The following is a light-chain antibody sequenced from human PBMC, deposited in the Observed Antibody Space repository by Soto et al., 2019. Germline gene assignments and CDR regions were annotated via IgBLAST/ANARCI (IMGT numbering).Light chain of an antibody. CDR3: QQYKSHSWT. Sequence: DIQITQSPFTLSASVGDRVTITCRASQTINYLLAWYQHKPGKAPRLLIYDASSLHSGVPLRFSGSGSGTEFTLAISSLQPDDFATYYCQQYKSHSWTFGQGTKVDIK. CDR1: QTINYL. V-gene: IGKV1-5*01. J-gene: IGKJ1*01. CDR2: DAS.